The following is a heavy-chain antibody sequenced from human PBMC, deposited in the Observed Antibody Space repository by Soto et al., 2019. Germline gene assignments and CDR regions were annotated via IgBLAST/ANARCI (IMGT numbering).Heavy chain of an antibody. CDR1: GGSVSSGSYY. Sequence: QVQLQESGPGLVKPSETLSLTCTVSGGSVSSGSYYWSWIRQPPGKGLEWIGYIYYSGSTNYNPSLKSRVTISVDTSKNPFSLKLSSVTAADTAVYYCARGEYVWGSYRLDYFDYWGQGTLVTVSS. D-gene: IGHD3-16*02. J-gene: IGHJ4*02. CDR2: IYYSGST. V-gene: IGHV4-61*01. CDR3: ARGEYVWGSYRLDYFDY.